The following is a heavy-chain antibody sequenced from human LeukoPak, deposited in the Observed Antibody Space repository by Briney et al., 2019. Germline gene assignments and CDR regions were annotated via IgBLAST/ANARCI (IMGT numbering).Heavy chain of an antibody. CDR2: LSGSGSTI. V-gene: IGHV3-48*01. J-gene: IGHJ4*02. Sequence: GGSLRLSCAASGFTFSSYSMSWVRQAPGKGPEWISYLSGSGSTIYYADSVKGRCTISRDNANNSLYLQMNSLRADDTAIYYCARDVTYYYDSSTYSLDYWGQGTLVTVSS. CDR3: ARDVTYYYDSSTYSLDY. D-gene: IGHD3-22*01. CDR1: GFTFSSYS.